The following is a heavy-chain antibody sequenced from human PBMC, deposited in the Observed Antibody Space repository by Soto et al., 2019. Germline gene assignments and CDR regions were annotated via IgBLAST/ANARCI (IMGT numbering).Heavy chain of an antibody. J-gene: IGHJ6*03. V-gene: IGHV4-59*01. D-gene: IGHD4-4*01. CDR2: IYYSGST. CDR1: GGSISSYY. Sequence: QVQLQESGPGLVKPSETLSLTCTVSGGSISSYYWSWIRQPPGKGLEWIGYIYYSGSTNHNPSLKSRVTISVDTSKNQFSLKLSSVTAADTAVYYCARVWGTRAPTKNTVTHQIYYYYYYMDVWGKGTTVTVSS. CDR3: ARVWGTRAPTKNTVTHQIYYYYYYMDV.